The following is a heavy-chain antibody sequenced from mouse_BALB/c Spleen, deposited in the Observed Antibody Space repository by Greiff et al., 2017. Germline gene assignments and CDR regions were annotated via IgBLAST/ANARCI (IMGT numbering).Heavy chain of an antibody. V-gene: IGHV8-12*01. CDR3: ARSPYGYSYAMDY. D-gene: IGHD2-2*01. CDR2: IYWDDDK. CDR1: GFSLSTSGMG. Sequence: QVTLKESGPGILQPSQTLSLTCSFSGFSLSTSGMGVSWIRQPSGKGLEWLAHIYWDDDKRYNPSLKSRLTISKDTSSNQVFLKITSVDTADTATYYCARSPYGYSYAMDYWGQGTSVTVSS. J-gene: IGHJ4*01.